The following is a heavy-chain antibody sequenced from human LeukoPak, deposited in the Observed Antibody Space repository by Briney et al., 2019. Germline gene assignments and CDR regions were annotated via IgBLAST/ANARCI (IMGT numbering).Heavy chain of an antibody. J-gene: IGHJ3*02. CDR3: ARGGSSGWYQAFDI. Sequence: ASVKVSCKASGYTFTGYYKHWVRQAPGQGLEWMGWINPNSGGTNYAQKFQGRVTMTRDTSISTAYMELSRLRSDDTAVYYCARGGSSGWYQAFDIWGQGTMVTVSS. CDR2: INPNSGGT. D-gene: IGHD6-19*01. CDR1: GYTFTGYY. V-gene: IGHV1-2*02.